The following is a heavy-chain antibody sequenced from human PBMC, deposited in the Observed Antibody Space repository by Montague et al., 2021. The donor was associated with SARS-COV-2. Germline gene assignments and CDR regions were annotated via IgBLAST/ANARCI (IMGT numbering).Heavy chain of an antibody. J-gene: IGHJ4*02. CDR1: GGSFSGYY. D-gene: IGHD4-23*01. V-gene: IGHV4-34*01. CDR3: ARWDPQTLTLIGLRGKSASDY. Sequence: SETLSLTCAVYGGSFSGYYWSWIRQSPGKGLEWIAEINHRGTTNYNFTPSPRSRVTISVDTSKSQFSLKLSSVTAAATGVYYCARWDPQTLTLIGLRGKSASDYWGQGTLVTVSS. CDR2: INHRGTT.